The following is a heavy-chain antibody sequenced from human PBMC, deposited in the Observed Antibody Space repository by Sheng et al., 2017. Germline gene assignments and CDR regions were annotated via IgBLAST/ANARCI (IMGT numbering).Heavy chain of an antibody. V-gene: IGHV4-34*01. D-gene: IGHD2-2*01. CDR1: GGSFSGYY. Sequence: QVQLQQWGAGLLKPSETLSLTCAVYGGSFSGYYWSWIRQPPGKGLEWIGEINHSGSTNYNPSLKSRVTISVDTSKNQFSLKLSSVTAADTAVYYCARGGKIVVVPAAIRNRASAEYFSTGARAPWSP. CDR3: ARGGKIVVVPAAIRNRASAEYFST. CDR2: INHSGST. J-gene: IGHJ1*01.